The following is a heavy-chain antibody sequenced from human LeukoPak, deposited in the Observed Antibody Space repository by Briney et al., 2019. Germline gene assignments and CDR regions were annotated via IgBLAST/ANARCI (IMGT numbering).Heavy chain of an antibody. D-gene: IGHD3-22*01. CDR1: GYTFTNNA. CDR2: ISVYNGNT. V-gene: IGHV1-18*01. J-gene: IGHJ4*02. Sequence: ASVKVSCMTSGYTFTNNAITWVRRAPGQGLEWLGWISVYNGNTNCAQKLQGRVTMTTDTSTTTVYMELRSLRSDDTAVYYCARNHPYYYDSNGLYYFDYWGQGTLVTVSS. CDR3: ARNHPYYYDSNGLYYFDY.